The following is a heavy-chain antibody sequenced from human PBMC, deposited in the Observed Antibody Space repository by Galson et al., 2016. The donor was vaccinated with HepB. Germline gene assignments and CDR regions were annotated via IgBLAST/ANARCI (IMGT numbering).Heavy chain of an antibody. CDR2: ISDSGADI. Sequence: SLRLSCAASGFIFSNFEMIWFRQAPGQGLEWISYISDSGADIRYADSVRGRFTLSRDNAKNSLFLQLNSLRPEDTAVYFCARVSGMHASYFDYWGQGTLVTVSS. D-gene: IGHD3-10*01. CDR3: ARVSGMHASYFDY. CDR1: GFIFSNFE. J-gene: IGHJ4*02. V-gene: IGHV3-48*03.